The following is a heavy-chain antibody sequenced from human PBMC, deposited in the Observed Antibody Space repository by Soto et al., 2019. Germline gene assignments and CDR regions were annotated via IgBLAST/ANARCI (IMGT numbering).Heavy chain of an antibody. V-gene: IGHV3-23*01. CDR2: ISGSGGST. D-gene: IGHD2-2*01. CDR3: AKDLPYCSSTSCYAFDY. Sequence: GGSLRLSCAASGFTFSSYAMSWVRQAPGKGLEWVSAISGSGGSTYYADSVKGRFTISRDNSKNTPYLQMNSLRAEDTAVYYCAKDLPYCSSTSCYAFDYWGQGTLVTVSS. J-gene: IGHJ4*02. CDR1: GFTFSSYA.